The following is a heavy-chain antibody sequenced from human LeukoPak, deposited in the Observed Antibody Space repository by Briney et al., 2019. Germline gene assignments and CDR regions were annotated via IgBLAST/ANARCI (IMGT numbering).Heavy chain of an antibody. J-gene: IGHJ4*02. CDR3: ARDSVGATNYFDY. V-gene: IGHV3-30-3*01. D-gene: IGHD1-26*01. Sequence: PGGSLRLSCAASGFDFQNHVIHWVRQVPGKGLEWVAVISHHVTVKFYADSVKGRFTISRDNSKNTLYLQMNSLRAEDTAVYYCARDSVGATNYFDYWGQGTLVTVSS. CDR1: GFDFQNHV. CDR2: ISHHVTVK.